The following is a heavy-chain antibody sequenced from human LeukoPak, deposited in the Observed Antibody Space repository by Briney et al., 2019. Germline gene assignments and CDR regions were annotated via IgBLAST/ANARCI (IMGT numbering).Heavy chain of an antibody. V-gene: IGHV3-74*01. CDR2: INSDGSAT. D-gene: IGHD3-3*01. CDR1: GFTFGSPW. Sequence: GGSLRLSCAASGFTFGSPWMHWVRQAPGKGLVWVSRINSDGSATAYADSVKGRFTISRDNSKNTLYLQMNSLRAEDTAVYYCAKDLYAYDFWSGYHYYYYGMDVWGQGTTVTVSS. CDR3: AKDLYAYDFWSGYHYYYYGMDV. J-gene: IGHJ6*02.